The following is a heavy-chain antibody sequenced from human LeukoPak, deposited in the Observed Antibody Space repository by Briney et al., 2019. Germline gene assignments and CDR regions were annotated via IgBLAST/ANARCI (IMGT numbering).Heavy chain of an antibody. V-gene: IGHV3-73*01. CDR3: TCRYYDSSGYSHFDY. J-gene: IGHJ4*02. CDR1: GFTFSGSA. CDR2: IRSKANSYAT. Sequence: PGRSLRLSCAASGFTFSGSAMHWVRQASGKGLEWVGRIRSKANSYATAYAASVKGRFTISRDDSKNTAYLQMNSLKTEDTAVYYCTCRYYDSSGYSHFDYWGQGTLVTVSS. D-gene: IGHD3-22*01.